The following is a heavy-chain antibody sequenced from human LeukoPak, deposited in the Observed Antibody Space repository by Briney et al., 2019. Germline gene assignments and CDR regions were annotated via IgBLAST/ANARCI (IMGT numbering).Heavy chain of an antibody. CDR3: ARGLKSYGKHAEYFQH. CDR2: INHSGST. J-gene: IGHJ1*01. Sequence: SETLSLTCAVYGGSFSGYYWSWIRQPPGKGLEWIGEINHSGSTNYNPSLKSRVTISVGTSKNQFSLKLSSVTAADTAVYYCARGLKSYGKHAEYFQHWGQGTLVTVSS. V-gene: IGHV4-34*01. CDR1: GGSFSGYY. D-gene: IGHD1-26*01.